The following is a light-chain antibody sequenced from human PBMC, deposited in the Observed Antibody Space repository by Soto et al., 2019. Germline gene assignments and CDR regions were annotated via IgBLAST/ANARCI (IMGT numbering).Light chain of an antibody. J-gene: IGKJ4*01. V-gene: IGKV3-11*01. CDR2: DAS. CDR1: QSVSNF. CDR3: QQRRTWPPLT. Sequence: EIVLTQSPATLSLSPGERAPLSCRASQSVSNFLAWYQQKPGQAPRLLIYDASTRATGIPARFSGSGSGTDFALTISSLEPEDFAVYYCQQRRTWPPLTFGGGTKVEIK.